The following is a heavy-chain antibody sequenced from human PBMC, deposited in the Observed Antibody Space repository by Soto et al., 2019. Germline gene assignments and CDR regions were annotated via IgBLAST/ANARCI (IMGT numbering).Heavy chain of an antibody. D-gene: IGHD2-15*01. CDR3: ARPTPRWSYHYGMDV. V-gene: IGHV3-30-3*01. CDR1: EFTFSSYA. CDR2: ISFDGANE. Sequence: QLVESGGRGVQPGRSLRLSCEASEFTFSSYAMHWVRQAPGRGLEWVALISFDGANEYYADSVKGRFIISRDNSKSMVYLQMNSLRPDDTAIYYGARPTPRWSYHYGMDVWGQGTTVTVSS. J-gene: IGHJ6*02.